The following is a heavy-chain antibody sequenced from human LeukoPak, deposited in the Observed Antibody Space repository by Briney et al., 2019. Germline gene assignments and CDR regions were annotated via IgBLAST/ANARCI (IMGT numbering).Heavy chain of an antibody. V-gene: IGHV1-18*01. D-gene: IGHD1-26*01. CDR1: GYTFTSYG. CDR3: ARGGPYSGSYYYYYYMDV. J-gene: IGHJ6*03. CDR2: ISAYNGNT. Sequence: ASVKVSCKASGYTFTSYGISWVRQAPGQGLEWMGWISAYNGNTDYAQKLQGRVTMTTDTSTSTAYMELRSLRSDDTAVYYCARGGPYSGSYYYYYYMDVWGKGTTVTVSS.